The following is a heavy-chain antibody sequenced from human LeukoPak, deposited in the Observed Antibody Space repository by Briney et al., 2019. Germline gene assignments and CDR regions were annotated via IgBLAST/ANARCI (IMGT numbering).Heavy chain of an antibody. CDR1: GGSISSYY. CDR3: ARLSGRDYYFDY. D-gene: IGHD4/OR15-4a*01. CDR2: IYYSGST. V-gene: IGHV4-59*08. Sequence: KPSETLSLTCTVSGGSISSYYWSWIRQPPGKGLEWIGYIYYSGSTNYNPSLKSRVTISLDTSKNQFSLQLSSVTAADTAVYYCARLSGRDYYFDYWGQGTLVTVSS. J-gene: IGHJ4*02.